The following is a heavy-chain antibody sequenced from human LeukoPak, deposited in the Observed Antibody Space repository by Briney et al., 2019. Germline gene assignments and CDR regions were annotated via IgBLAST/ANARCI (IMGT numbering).Heavy chain of an antibody. CDR3: AREDRDGYNDWFDP. J-gene: IGHJ5*02. Sequence: GGSLRLSCAASGFTFSSYEMNWVRQAPGKGLEWVSYISSSGSTIYYADSVKGRFTISRDNAKNSLYLQVNSLRAKDTAVYYCAREDRDGYNDWFDPWGQGTLVTVSS. D-gene: IGHD5-24*01. V-gene: IGHV3-48*03. CDR1: GFTFSSYE. CDR2: ISSSGSTI.